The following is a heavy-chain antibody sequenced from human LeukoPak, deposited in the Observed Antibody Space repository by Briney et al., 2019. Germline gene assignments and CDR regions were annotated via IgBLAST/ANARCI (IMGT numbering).Heavy chain of an antibody. CDR2: IKQDGSEK. V-gene: IGHV3-7*01. J-gene: IGHJ4*02. CDR3: ARESQYCSSTSCYAYFDY. D-gene: IGHD2-2*01. CDR1: GFTFSSYW. Sequence: GGSLRLSCAASGFTFSSYWMSWVRQAPGKGLEWVANIKQDGSEKYYVDSVKGRFTISRDNAKNSLYLQMNSLRAEDTAVYYRARESQYCSSTSCYAYFDYWGQGTLVTVSS.